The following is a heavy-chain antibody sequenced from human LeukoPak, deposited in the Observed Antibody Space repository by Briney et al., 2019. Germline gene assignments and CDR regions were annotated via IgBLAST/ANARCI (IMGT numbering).Heavy chain of an antibody. V-gene: IGHV1-18*01. CDR1: GYTFTGYG. D-gene: IGHD6-13*01. CDR2: ISAYNGNT. Sequence: ASVKVSCKASGYTFTGYGISWVRQAPGQGLEWMGWISAYNGNTNYAQKLQGRVTMTTDTSTSTAYMELRSLRSEDTAVYYCARSNSTVYYFDYWGQGTLVTVSS. J-gene: IGHJ4*02. CDR3: ARSNSTVYYFDY.